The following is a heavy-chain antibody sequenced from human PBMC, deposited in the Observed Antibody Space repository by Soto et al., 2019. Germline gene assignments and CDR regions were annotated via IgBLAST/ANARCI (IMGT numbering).Heavy chain of an antibody. CDR2: ISWDGGST. Sequence: GGSLRLSCAASGFTFDDYTMHWVRQAPGKGLEWVSLISWDGGSTYYADSVKGRFTISRDNSKNSLYLQMNSLRTEDTALYYCAKDMREVSYYYYGMDVWGQGTTVTVSS. CDR1: GFTFDDYT. V-gene: IGHV3-43*01. CDR3: AKDMREVSYYYYGMDV. J-gene: IGHJ6*02.